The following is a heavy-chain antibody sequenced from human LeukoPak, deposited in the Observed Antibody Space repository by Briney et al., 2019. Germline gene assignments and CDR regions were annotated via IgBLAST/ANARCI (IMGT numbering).Heavy chain of an antibody. CDR1: GGSVSSGSYY. Sequence: PSETLSLTCTVSGGSVSSGSYYWRWIRQPPGKGLEWIGYIYYSGSTNYNPSLKSRVTISVDTSKNQFSLKLSSVTAADTAVYYCAREAVRTANFDAFDIWGQGTMVTVSS. CDR3: AREAVRTANFDAFDI. D-gene: IGHD2-2*01. V-gene: IGHV4-61*01. J-gene: IGHJ3*02. CDR2: IYYSGST.